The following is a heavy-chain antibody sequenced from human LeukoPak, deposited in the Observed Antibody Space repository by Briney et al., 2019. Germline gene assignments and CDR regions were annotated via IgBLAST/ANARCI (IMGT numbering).Heavy chain of an antibody. CDR3: ARVTGPRYCSSTIGPCYYYYGMDV. CDR2: IFPIFGTA. J-gene: IGHJ6*04. Sequence: SVKVSCKASGGTFSSYAISWVRQAPGQGLEWMGGIFPIFGTANYAQKFQGRVTITADESTSTAYMELSSLRSEDTAVYYCARVTGPRYCSSTIGPCYYYYGMDVWGKGTTVTVSS. CDR1: GGTFSSYA. V-gene: IGHV1-69*01. D-gene: IGHD2-2*01.